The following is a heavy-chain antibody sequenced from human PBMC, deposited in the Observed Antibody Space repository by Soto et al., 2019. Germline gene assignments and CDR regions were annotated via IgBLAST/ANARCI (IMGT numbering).Heavy chain of an antibody. Sequence: AASVKVSCKVSGYTLTELSMHWVRQAPGKGLEWMGGFDPEDGETIYAQKFQGRVTMTEDTSTDTAYMELSSLRSEDTAVYYCATQTPYCSSTSCKPLRYFADPHAFDIWGKGTMVTVSS. V-gene: IGHV1-24*01. CDR1: GYTLTELS. D-gene: IGHD2-2*01. CDR3: ATQTPYCSSTSCKPLRYFADPHAFDI. CDR2: FDPEDGET. J-gene: IGHJ3*02.